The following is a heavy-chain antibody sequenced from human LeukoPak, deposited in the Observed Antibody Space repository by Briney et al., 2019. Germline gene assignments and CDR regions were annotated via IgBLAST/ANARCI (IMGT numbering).Heavy chain of an antibody. D-gene: IGHD2-15*01. CDR2: IYYSGST. CDR3: ARVYCSGGSCYSGHYYYYMDV. CDR1: GGSISSGDYY. V-gene: IGHV4-30-4*08. J-gene: IGHJ6*03. Sequence: SQTLSLTCTVSGGSISSGDYYWSWIRQPPGKGLEWIGYIYYSGSTNYNPSLKSRVTISVDTSKNQFSLKLSSVTAADTAVYYCARVYCSGGSCYSGHYYYYMDVWGKGTTVTVSS.